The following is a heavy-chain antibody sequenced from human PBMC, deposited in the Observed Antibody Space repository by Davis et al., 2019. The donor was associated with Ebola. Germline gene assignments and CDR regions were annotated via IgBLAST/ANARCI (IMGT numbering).Heavy chain of an antibody. V-gene: IGHV3-30*03. D-gene: IGHD6-13*01. CDR3: ATDGGSSFMDV. J-gene: IGHJ6*04. CDR1: GFRVSGPY. Sequence: GESLKISCAASGFRVSGPYMSWVRQAPGKGLEWVAVISFDGSNKHYRDSVKGRFSISRDSSKNTLYLQMNSLRTEDTAVYYCATDGGSSFMDVWGKGTTVTVSS. CDR2: ISFDGSNK.